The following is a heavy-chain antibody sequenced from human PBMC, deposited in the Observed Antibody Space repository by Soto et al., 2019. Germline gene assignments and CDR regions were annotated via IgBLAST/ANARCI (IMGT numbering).Heavy chain of an antibody. Sequence: PTETPSLTCTVPDGSISSDYWSWVRQPPGKGLEWIGSIYYSGNTNYNPSLKSRVTISVDTSKNQFSLKLNSVTAADTAVYYCARSGYYDDFYSDFWGQGALVTVSS. CDR3: ARSGYYDDFYSDF. V-gene: IGHV4-59*08. D-gene: IGHD3-3*01. CDR1: DGSISSDY. CDR2: IYYSGNT. J-gene: IGHJ4*02.